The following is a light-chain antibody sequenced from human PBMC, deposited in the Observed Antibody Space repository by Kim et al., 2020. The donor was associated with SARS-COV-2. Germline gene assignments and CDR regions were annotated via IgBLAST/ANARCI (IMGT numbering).Light chain of an antibody. CDR1: SSNIGSNA. J-gene: IGLJ1*01. V-gene: IGLV1-44*01. Sequence: ELTQPPSASGTPGQRITISCSGSSSNIGSNAVNWYQHLPGIAPKLFIYSSNRQPSGVPDRFSASKSGTSASLAISGLQSDDEADYYCAAWDDSLNGWVFGTGTKVTVL. CDR2: SSN. CDR3: AAWDDSLNGWV.